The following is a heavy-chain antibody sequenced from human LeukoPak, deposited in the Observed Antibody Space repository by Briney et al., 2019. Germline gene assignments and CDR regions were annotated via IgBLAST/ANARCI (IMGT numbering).Heavy chain of an antibody. V-gene: IGHV3-53*01. J-gene: IGHJ6*03. CDR2: IYSGGST. CDR3: AREGLEVVASPGIGLGTYYYYYMDV. CDR1: GFTVSSNY. Sequence: QPGGSLRLSCAASGFTVSSNYMSWVRQAPGKGLEWVSAIYSGGSTYYADSVKGRFTISRDNSKNTLYLQMNRLRAEDTAVYYCAREGLEVVASPGIGLGTYYYYYMDVWGKGTTVTVSS. D-gene: IGHD2-15*01.